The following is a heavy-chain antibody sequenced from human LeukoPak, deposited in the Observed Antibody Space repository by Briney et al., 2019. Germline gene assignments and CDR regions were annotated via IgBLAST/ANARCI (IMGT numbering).Heavy chain of an antibody. J-gene: IGHJ4*02. CDR2: IGSAGDT. CDR3: VRDKGLGNTTVRGVILDY. V-gene: IGHV3-13*01. Sequence: GGSLRLSCVASGFTFSRYDMHWVRQATAEGLEWVSAIGSAGDTYYAGSVKGRFTISRDDSKNTLYLQMGSLRAEDMAVYYCVRDKGLGNTTVRGVILDYWGQGTLVTVSS. D-gene: IGHD3-10*01. CDR1: GFTFSRYD.